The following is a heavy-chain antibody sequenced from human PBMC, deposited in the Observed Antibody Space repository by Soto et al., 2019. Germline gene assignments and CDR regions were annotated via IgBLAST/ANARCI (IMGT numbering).Heavy chain of an antibody. CDR2: IYYSGST. D-gene: IGHD3-10*01. V-gene: IGHV4-31*03. CDR3: ARDGSGSYGFDY. CDR1: GGSISSGGYY. Sequence: SETLSLTCTVSGGSISSGGYYWSWIRQHPGKGLEWIGYIYYSGSTYYNPSLKSRVTISVDTSKNQFSLKLGSVTAADTVVYYCARDGSGSYGFDYWGQGTLVTVSS. J-gene: IGHJ4*02.